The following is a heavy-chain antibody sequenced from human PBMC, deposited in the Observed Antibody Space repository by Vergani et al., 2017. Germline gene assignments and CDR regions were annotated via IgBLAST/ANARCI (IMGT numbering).Heavy chain of an antibody. CDR1: GYTFTSYY. CDR3: ARDERYHYVRSSMGPLKY. J-gene: IGHJ4*02. V-gene: IGHV1-46*01. Sequence: QVQLVQSGAEVKKPGASVKVSCTASGYTFTSYYLHWVRQAPGQGLEWMGIINPSGGSTSYAQKFQGRVTMPRDTSTSTVYMELCSLSSKDTTVYYCARDERYHYVRSSMGPLKYGGQGTLVTVSS. D-gene: IGHD3-22*01. CDR2: INPSGGST.